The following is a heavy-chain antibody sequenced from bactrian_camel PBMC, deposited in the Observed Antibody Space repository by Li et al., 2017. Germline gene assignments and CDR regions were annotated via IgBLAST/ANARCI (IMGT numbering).Heavy chain of an antibody. V-gene: IGHV3S54*01. Sequence: HVQLVESGGGSVQAGGSLRLSCAAKGTTEMFYCMGWFRQGPGKERVGVATRHTGTGSTFYADSVKDRFTISQDNAKNTVYLQMDRLKPEDTAVYTCVADISNCMTSIQDLGIMDFRRRGQGTQVTVS. CDR1: GTTEMFYC. CDR2: RHTGTGST. D-gene: IGHD3*01. CDR3: VADISNCMTSIQDLGIMDFRR. J-gene: IGHJ4*01.